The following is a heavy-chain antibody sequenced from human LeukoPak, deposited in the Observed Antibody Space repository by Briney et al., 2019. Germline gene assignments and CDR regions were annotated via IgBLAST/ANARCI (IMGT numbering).Heavy chain of an antibody. D-gene: IGHD6-19*01. CDR2: ITGTSDKI. CDR3: ARDRGWYHADS. J-gene: IGHJ4*02. V-gene: IGHV3-21*01. Sequence: GGSLRLSCAASGFTFSTYTMNWVRQAPGKGLEWLSSITGTSDKIYEADSVQGRFTISRDNAKNSLYLQMNSLGAEDTAVYYCARDRGWYHADSWGQGTLVTVSS. CDR1: GFTFSTYT.